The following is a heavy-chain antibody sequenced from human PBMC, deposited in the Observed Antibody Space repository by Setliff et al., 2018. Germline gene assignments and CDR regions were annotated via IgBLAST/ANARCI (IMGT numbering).Heavy chain of an antibody. J-gene: IGHJ4*02. CDR3: ARGRYFESSSYYFPFDY. CDR2: IYTSGTT. Sequence: SETLSLTCSVSGGSISSGSYYWTWIRQPAGKGLEWIGHIYTSGTTKYNPSLKSRVTISVDASKNQFFLKLTSVTAADTAVYYCARGRYFESSSYYFPFDYWGLGTLVTVSS. CDR1: GGSISSGSYY. V-gene: IGHV4-61*09. D-gene: IGHD3-22*01.